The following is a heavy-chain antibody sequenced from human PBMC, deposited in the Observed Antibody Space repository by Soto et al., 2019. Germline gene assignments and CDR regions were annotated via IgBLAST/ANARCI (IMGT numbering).Heavy chain of an antibody. CDR2: MNPNSGNT. CDR1: GYTFTSYD. Sequence: QVQLVQSGAEVKKPGASVKVSCKASGYTFTSYDINWVRQATGQGLEWMGWMNPNSGNTVYAQKFQDRVTMTRNTSRSTAYTELSSLRSEDTAVYYCARERNMYGMDVWGQGTTVTVSS. J-gene: IGHJ6*02. V-gene: IGHV1-8*01. D-gene: IGHD1-1*01. CDR3: ARERNMYGMDV.